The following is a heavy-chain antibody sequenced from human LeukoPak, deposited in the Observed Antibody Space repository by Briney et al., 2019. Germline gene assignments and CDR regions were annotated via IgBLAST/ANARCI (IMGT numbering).Heavy chain of an antibody. J-gene: IGHJ4*02. V-gene: IGHV4-61*08. CDR1: GGSISSGDYY. CDR2: IYYSGST. Sequence: SPSETLSLTCTVSGGSISSGDYYWSWIRQPPGKGLEWIGYIYYSGSTYYNPSLKSRVTISVDTSKNQFSLKLSSVTAADTAVYYCASNLNYYGSGSYRGFDYWGQGTLVTVSS. CDR3: ASNLNYYGSGSYRGFDY. D-gene: IGHD3-10*01.